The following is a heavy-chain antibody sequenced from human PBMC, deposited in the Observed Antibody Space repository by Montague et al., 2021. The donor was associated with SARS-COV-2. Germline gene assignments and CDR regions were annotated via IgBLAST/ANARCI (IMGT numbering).Heavy chain of an antibody. CDR3: ARSLYDILTGYYLPFDY. Sequence: PALVKPTQSLTLTCTFSGFSLSTSGMCVSWVRQPPGKALEWLALIDWDDNKSYSTSLKTRLTISKDTSKNQVVLTMTNVDPVDTATYYCARSLYDILTGYYLPFDYWGQGTLVTVSS. J-gene: IGHJ4*02. CDR2: IDWDDNK. V-gene: IGHV2-70*20. CDR1: GFSLSTSGMC. D-gene: IGHD3-9*01.